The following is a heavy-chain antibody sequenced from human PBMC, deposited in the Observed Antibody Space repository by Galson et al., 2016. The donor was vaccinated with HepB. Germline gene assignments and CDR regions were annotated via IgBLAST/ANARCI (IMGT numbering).Heavy chain of an antibody. CDR1: GFTFSSYA. CDR3: TAQRGAGY. J-gene: IGHJ4*02. D-gene: IGHD3-16*01. CDR2: IMSITDGGTA. V-gene: IGHV3-15*01. Sequence: SLRLSCAASGFTFSSYAMGWVRQGPGKGLEWVGRIMSITDGGTAIYAAPVKGRFTISRDDSKTTLYLQMNSLKTEDTAVYYCTAQRGAGYWGQGTLVTVSS.